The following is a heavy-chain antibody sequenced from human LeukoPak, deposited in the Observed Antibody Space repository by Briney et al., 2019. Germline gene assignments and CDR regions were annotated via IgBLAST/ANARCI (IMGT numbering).Heavy chain of an antibody. CDR1: GGSISSYY. Sequence: PSETLSLTCTVSGGSISSYYWSWIRQPPGKRLEWIGYIYYSGSTNYNPSLKGRVTISVDTSKNQFSLKLSSVTAADTAVYYCARRLNYYDSSGYYRYDAFDIWGQGTMVTVSS. CDR3: ARRLNYYDSSGYYRYDAFDI. V-gene: IGHV4-59*08. CDR2: IYYSGST. J-gene: IGHJ3*02. D-gene: IGHD3-22*01.